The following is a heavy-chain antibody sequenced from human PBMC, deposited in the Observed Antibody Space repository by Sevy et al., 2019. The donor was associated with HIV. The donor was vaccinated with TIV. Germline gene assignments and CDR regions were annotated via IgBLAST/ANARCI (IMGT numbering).Heavy chain of an antibody. J-gene: IGHJ4*02. CDR1: GYSFTSYW. CDR2: IYPGDSDI. Sequence: GESLKIACKGSGYSFTSYWIGWVRQMPGKGLEWMGIIYPGDSDIRNSPSFQGQVTISADKSISTAYLQWSSLKASDTAMYYCARHKDRTQGHFDYWCQGPLVTVSS. CDR3: ARHKDRTQGHFDY. V-gene: IGHV5-51*01.